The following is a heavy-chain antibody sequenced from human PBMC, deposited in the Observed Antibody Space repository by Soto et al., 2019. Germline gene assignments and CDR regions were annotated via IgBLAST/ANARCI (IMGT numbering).Heavy chain of an antibody. CDR3: VRGGGGGLFDP. CDR1: GFTFSDYY. V-gene: IGHV3-11*06. Sequence: GSLRLSCASSGFTFSDYYMSWIRQAPGKGLEWLSYISPGSRYPAYADSVKGRFTISRDNARRSLSLQMNSLTVDDTAIYYCVRGGGGGLFDPWGQGSMVTVSS. CDR2: ISPGSRYP. J-gene: IGHJ5*02. D-gene: IGHD2-15*01.